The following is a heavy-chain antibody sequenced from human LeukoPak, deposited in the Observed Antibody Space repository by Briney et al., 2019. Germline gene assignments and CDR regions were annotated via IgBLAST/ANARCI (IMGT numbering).Heavy chain of an antibody. Sequence: SVKVSCKASGGTFSSYAISWVRQAPGQGLEWMGGIIPIFGTASYAQKFQGRVTITADESTSTAYMEVSSLRSEDTAVYYCARVSRTSMVRGIITFDYWGRGTLVTVSS. V-gene: IGHV1-69*13. CDR1: GGTFSSYA. D-gene: IGHD3-10*01. CDR2: IIPIFGTA. CDR3: ARVSRTSMVRGIITFDY. J-gene: IGHJ4*02.